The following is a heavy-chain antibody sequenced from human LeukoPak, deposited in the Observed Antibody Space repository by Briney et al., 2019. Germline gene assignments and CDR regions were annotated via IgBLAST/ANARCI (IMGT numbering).Heavy chain of an antibody. J-gene: IGHJ4*02. CDR3: ARDRRGMLAFDY. D-gene: IGHD2-8*01. CDR2: INPSGGRK. CDR1: GYTFTSYY. Sequence: ASVKVSCKASGYTFTSYYMHWVRQAPGQGLEWMGIINPSGGRKSYAQKFQGRVTMTRDTSTSTVYMELSSLRSKDTAVYYCARDRRGMLAFDYWGQGTLVTVYS. V-gene: IGHV1-46*03.